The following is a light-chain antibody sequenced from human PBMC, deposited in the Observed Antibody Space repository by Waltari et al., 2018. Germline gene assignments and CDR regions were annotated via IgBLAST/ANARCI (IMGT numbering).Light chain of an antibody. Sequence: QSLLTQPPSVSGAPGQRVTNSCPGRSPNSAHLVVHWYHKLPGQAPKLLIFASNNRPSGVPDRFSGSKSGTSASLAITGLQPEDEGDYYCQSYDNRLSYVFGSGTKVTVL. V-gene: IGLV1-40*01. CDR1: SPNSAHLV. CDR2: ASN. J-gene: IGLJ1*01. CDR3: QSYDNRLSYV.